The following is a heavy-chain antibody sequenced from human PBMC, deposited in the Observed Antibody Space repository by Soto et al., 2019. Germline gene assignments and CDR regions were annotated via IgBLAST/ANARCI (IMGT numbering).Heavy chain of an antibody. CDR2: ISSSSSYI. V-gene: IGHV3-21*01. CDR1: GFTFSSYS. J-gene: IGHJ1*01. CDR3: ARDLLAAAGTYFQH. Sequence: PGGSLRLSCAASGFTFSSYSMNWVRQAPGKGREWVSSISSSSSYIYYADSVKGRFTISRDNAKNSLYLQMNSLRAEDTAVYYCARDLLAAAGTYFQHWGQGTLVTVSS. D-gene: IGHD6-13*01.